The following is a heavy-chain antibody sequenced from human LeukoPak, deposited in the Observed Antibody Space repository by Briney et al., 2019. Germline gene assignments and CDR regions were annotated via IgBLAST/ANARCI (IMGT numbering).Heavy chain of an antibody. CDR1: GYTFTSYY. CDR3: ARLSGYDIFDY. Sequence: ASVKVSCKASGYTFTSYYMHWVRQAPGQGLEWMGIINPSGGSTSYAQKFQGGVTMTRDMSTSTVYMELSSLRSEDTAVYYCARLSGYDIFDYWGQGTLVTVSS. D-gene: IGHD5-12*01. V-gene: IGHV1-46*01. J-gene: IGHJ4*02. CDR2: INPSGGST.